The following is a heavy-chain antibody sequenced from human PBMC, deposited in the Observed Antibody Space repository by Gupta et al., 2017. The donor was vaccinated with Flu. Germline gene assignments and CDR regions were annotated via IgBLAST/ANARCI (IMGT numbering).Heavy chain of an antibody. CDR3: TRDSSSSRWLI. CDR1: GDSITDSY. V-gene: IGHV4-59*01. Sequence: GDSITDSYWRWLRQFPGKGLEWIVYIHYTGSTNYHPSLKSRVPRSIDSSKTQFSLNLNSVTAADTAMYFCTRDSSSSRWLIWGQGTLVTVSS. D-gene: IGHD6-6*01. CDR2: IHYTGST. J-gene: IGHJ1*01.